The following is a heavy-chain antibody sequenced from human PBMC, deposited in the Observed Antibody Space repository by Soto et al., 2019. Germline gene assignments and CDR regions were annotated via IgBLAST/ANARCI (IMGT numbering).Heavy chain of an antibody. J-gene: IGHJ5*02. D-gene: IGHD3-10*01. CDR1: GFTFNDFA. CDR2: ISATGDST. Sequence: EVQLLESGGGLVQPGGSLRLSCAASGFTFNDFAINWVRQTPGKGLEWVSVISATGDSTYYADSVKGRFTISRDNSKNTLYLQMNSLRAEDTAVYYCTKTFFSGSGSYRGWFDPWGQGTLVTVSS. V-gene: IGHV3-23*01. CDR3: TKTFFSGSGSYRGWFDP.